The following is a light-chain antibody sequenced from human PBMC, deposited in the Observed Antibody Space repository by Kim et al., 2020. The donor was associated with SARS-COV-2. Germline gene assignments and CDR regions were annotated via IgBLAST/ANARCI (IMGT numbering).Light chain of an antibody. CDR3: QHYSFYPFS. CDR2: AAS. CDR1: QGISNS. J-gene: IGKJ2*03. Sequence: SASVGDRVTITWRASQGISNSLAWFQQKPGKAPKSLISAASSLQSGVPSRFSGSGSGTDFTLVISSLQPEDVATYYCQHYSFYPFSFGQGTKLEI. V-gene: IGKV1-16*01.